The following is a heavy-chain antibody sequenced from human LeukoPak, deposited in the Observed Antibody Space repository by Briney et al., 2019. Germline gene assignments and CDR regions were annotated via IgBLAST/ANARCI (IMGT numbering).Heavy chain of an antibody. V-gene: IGHV3-23*01. Sequence: GGTLRLSCAASGFTFISYGMSWVRQAPGKGLEWVSAISGSGGSTYYADSVKGRFTISRDNSKNTLYLQMNSLRAEDTAVYYCAKAHPTHYYDSSEYYFDYWGQGILVTVSS. CDR2: ISGSGGST. J-gene: IGHJ4*02. CDR3: AKAHPTHYYDSSEYYFDY. CDR1: GFTFISYG. D-gene: IGHD3-22*01.